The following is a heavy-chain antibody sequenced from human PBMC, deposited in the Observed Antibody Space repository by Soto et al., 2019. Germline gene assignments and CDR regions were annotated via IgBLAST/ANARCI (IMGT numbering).Heavy chain of an antibody. J-gene: IGHJ4*02. CDR3: AKEQMGATLFDY. V-gene: IGHV3-30*18. D-gene: IGHD1-26*01. Sequence: GGSLRLSCAASGFTFSSYGMHWVRQAPGKGLEWVAVISYDGSNKYYADSVKGRSTISRDNSKNTLYLQMNSLRAEDTAVYYCAKEQMGATLFDYWGQGTLVTVSS. CDR1: GFTFSSYG. CDR2: ISYDGSNK.